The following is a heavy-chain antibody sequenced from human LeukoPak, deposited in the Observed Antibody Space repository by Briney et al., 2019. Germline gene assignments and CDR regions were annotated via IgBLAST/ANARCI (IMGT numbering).Heavy chain of an antibody. V-gene: IGHV3-23*01. CDR3: AKALDGYKTSAFDI. J-gene: IGHJ3*02. CDR2: ISGSGGST. Sequence: GGSLRPSCAASGFTFSSYAMSWVRQAPEKGLEWVSTISGSGGSTYSADSVKGRFTISRDNSKNTLYLQMNSLGAEDTAVYYCAKALDGYKTSAFDIWGQGRMVTVSS. D-gene: IGHD5-24*01. CDR1: GFTFSSYA.